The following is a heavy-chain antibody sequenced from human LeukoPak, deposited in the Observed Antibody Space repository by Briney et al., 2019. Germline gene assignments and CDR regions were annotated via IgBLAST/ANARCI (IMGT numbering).Heavy chain of an antibody. CDR3: AREDGYNSAY. Sequence: GASVKVSCKASGGTFSSYAISWVRQAPGQGLEWMGRIIPILGTANYAQKFQGRVTITADKSTSTAYMELSSLRSEDTAVYYCAREDGYNSAYWGQGTLVTVSS. V-gene: IGHV1-69*04. CDR1: GGTFSSYA. J-gene: IGHJ4*02. CDR2: IIPILGTA. D-gene: IGHD5-12*01.